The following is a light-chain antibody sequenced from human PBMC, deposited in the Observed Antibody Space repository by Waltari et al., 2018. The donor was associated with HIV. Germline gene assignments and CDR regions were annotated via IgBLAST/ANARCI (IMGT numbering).Light chain of an antibody. J-gene: IGKJ4*01. CDR1: RTVLFSSITEDC. CDR3: QQYFSLPAT. Sequence: DIVLTQSPDSLAVSLGERPTIHCRPSRTVLFSSITEDCLGSFQQKRGQPPKVLIYRASTRAFGVSDRFSGSGSGTNFSLTISSLQAADLAVYYCQQYFSLPATFGGGTKVEIK. V-gene: IGKV4-1*01. CDR2: RAS.